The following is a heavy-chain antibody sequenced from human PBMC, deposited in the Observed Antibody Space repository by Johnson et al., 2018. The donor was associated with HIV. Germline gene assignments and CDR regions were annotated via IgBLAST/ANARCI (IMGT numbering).Heavy chain of an antibody. Sequence: QVKLVESGGGLVKPGGSLRLSCAASGFTFSDYYMSWIRQAPGKGLEWVAVISYDGSNKYYADSVKGRFTISRDNSKNTLYLQMNSLRAEDTAVYYCAKEIAVGDAFDIWGQGTMVTVSS. CDR2: ISYDGSNK. CDR3: AKEIAVGDAFDI. V-gene: IGHV3-30*18. J-gene: IGHJ3*02. D-gene: IGHD2-21*01. CDR1: GFTFSDYY.